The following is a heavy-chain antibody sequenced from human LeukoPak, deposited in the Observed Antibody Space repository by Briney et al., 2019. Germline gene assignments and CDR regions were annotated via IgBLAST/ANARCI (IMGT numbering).Heavy chain of an antibody. CDR1: GFTFSRFC. D-gene: IGHD2-15*01. Sequence: GGSLRLSCEASGFTFSRFCMSWVRQAPGEGLEWVAYIDEGGSEKYHVGSVRGRFTISRDNAKNSLYLQMNSLRAEDTAVYYCVRDPTRAECSDGSCYLDYWGQGTLVSVSS. CDR3: VRDPTRAECSDGSCYLDY. J-gene: IGHJ4*02. CDR2: IDEGGSEK. V-gene: IGHV3-7*03.